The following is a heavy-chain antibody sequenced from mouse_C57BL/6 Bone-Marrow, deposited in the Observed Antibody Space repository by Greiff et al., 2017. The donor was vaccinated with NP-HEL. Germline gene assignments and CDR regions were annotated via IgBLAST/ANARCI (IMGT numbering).Heavy chain of an antibody. Sequence: EVQVVESGGGLVKPGGSLKLSCAASGFTFSDYGMHWVRQAPEKGLEWVAYISSGSSTIYYADTVKGRFTISRDNAKNTLVLQMTRLRSEDTAMDYCARSTTVAYYAMDYWGQGTSVTVSS. CDR2: ISSGSSTI. D-gene: IGHD1-1*01. CDR3: ARSTTVAYYAMDY. V-gene: IGHV5-17*01. J-gene: IGHJ4*01. CDR1: GFTFSDYG.